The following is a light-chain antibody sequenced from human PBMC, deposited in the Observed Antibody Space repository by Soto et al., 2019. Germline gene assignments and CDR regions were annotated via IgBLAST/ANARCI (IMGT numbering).Light chain of an antibody. V-gene: IGKV1-5*01. Sequence: DIQITQSPSTRPASVGDRVTITCRASQSISNWLAWYPQKTGTGPKLLIYHTSNLESGVRSRFSGSGSGTEFTLTISRLQPDDFESYYCHQYNSYSFGQGTKVDNK. J-gene: IGKJ1*01. CDR2: HTS. CDR1: QSISNW. CDR3: HQYNSYS.